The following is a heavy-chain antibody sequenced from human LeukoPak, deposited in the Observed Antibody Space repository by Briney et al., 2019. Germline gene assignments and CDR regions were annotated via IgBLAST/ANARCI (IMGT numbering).Heavy chain of an antibody. V-gene: IGHV4-34*01. CDR3: ARGDIVVVPAANRLNWFDP. CDR1: GGSFSGYY. CDR2: INPSRNT. Sequence: SETLSLTCAVFGGSFSGYYWNWIRQPPGKGLEWIGQINPSRNTNYNPSLKSRVTISVDTSKNQFSLKLRSVTAADTAVYYCARGDIVVVPAANRLNWFDPWGQGTLVTVSS. J-gene: IGHJ5*02. D-gene: IGHD2-2*01.